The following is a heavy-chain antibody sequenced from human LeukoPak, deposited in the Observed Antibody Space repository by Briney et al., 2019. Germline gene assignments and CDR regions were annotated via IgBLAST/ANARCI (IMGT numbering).Heavy chain of an antibody. J-gene: IGHJ6*02. CDR2: INHSGST. CDR3: ARHGRYYYGSGRHSYGMDV. Sequence: PSETLSLTCAVYGGSFSGYYWSWIRQPPGKGLEWIGEINHSGSTNYNPSLKSRVTISVDTSKNQFSLKLSSVTAADTAVYYCARHGRYYYGSGRHSYGMDVWGQGTRSPSP. V-gene: IGHV4-34*01. CDR1: GGSFSGYY. D-gene: IGHD3-10*01.